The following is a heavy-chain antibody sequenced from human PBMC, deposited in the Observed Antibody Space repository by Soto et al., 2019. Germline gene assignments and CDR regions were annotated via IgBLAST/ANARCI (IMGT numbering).Heavy chain of an antibody. Sequence: PSETLSPTCPGYCGSFSGYYRNWIPQPPGKGLEWIGEINHSGSTNYNPSLKSRVTISVDTFKNQFSLKLISVSFSDTALYYCASNTAMAKTFDYWGQGTLVTVSS. D-gene: IGHD5-18*01. V-gene: IGHV4-34*01. CDR2: INHSGST. CDR1: CGSFSGYY. CDR3: ASNTAMAKTFDY. J-gene: IGHJ4*02.